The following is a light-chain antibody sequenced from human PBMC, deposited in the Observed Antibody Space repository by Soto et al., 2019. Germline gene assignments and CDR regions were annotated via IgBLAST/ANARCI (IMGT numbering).Light chain of an antibody. CDR1: QSVSRSF. CDR2: GAS. CDR3: QQYGSSPFT. V-gene: IGKV3-20*01. Sequence: ENLLTQSPGTLSLSPGERATLSCRASQSVSRSFLALYQQKPGQAPRLLIHGASSRANGIPDRFSGSGFGTDFTLTISRLEPEDFAVYYCQQYGSSPFTFGGGTRVAIK. J-gene: IGKJ4*01.